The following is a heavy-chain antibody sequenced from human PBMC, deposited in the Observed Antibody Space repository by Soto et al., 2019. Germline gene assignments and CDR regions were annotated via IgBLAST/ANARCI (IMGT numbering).Heavy chain of an antibody. CDR1: GDTFTSYY. D-gene: IGHD2-15*01. Sequence: ASVKVSCKAPGDTFTSYYLNWVRQAPGQGLEWMGVINPHGGSTKYAQNFQGRVTMTSDTSTSIVYMEMSSLKSEDTAVYYCARDHNFGFILYAMDVWGQGTTVTV. V-gene: IGHV1-46*01. CDR3: ARDHNFGFILYAMDV. J-gene: IGHJ6*02. CDR2: INPHGGST.